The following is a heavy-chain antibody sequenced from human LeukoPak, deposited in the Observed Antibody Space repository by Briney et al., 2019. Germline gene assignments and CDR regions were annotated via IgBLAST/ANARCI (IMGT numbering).Heavy chain of an antibody. D-gene: IGHD2-15*01. J-gene: IGHJ4*02. V-gene: IGHV3-74*01. CDR2: INGDGTNT. Sequence: GGSLRLSCAVSGFTFSDHYMHWVRQAPGKGLVWVSHINGDGTNTNYADSVKGRFSISRDNAKKTLYLQMNTLRAEDTAVYYCARDRTIAWFDYWGQGALVTVSS. CDR3: ARDRTIAWFDY. CDR1: GFTFSDHY.